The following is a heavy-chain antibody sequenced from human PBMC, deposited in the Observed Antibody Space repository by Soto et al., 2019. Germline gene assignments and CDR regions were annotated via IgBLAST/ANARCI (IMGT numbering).Heavy chain of an antibody. Sequence: QVQLQESGPGLVKPSETLSLTCTVSGGSISSYYWSWIRQPPGKGLEWIGYIYYSGSTNYNPSLKRRVTISVDTSKNQFSLKLSSVTAADTAVYYCARQNCSGGSCYSIYYYMDVWGKGTTVTVSS. D-gene: IGHD2-15*01. CDR3: ARQNCSGGSCYSIYYYMDV. J-gene: IGHJ6*03. V-gene: IGHV4-59*08. CDR1: GGSISSYY. CDR2: IYYSGST.